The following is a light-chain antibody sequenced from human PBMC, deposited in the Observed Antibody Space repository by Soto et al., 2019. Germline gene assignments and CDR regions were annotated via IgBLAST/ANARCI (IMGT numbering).Light chain of an antibody. CDR2: GAS. CDR1: QSVSSSY. CDR3: HQYGSSPPFT. Sequence: EIVLTQSPGTLSLSPGERATLSCRASQSVSSSYLAWYQQKPGQAPRLLIYGASNRATGIPDRFSGSWSGTDFILTISRLEPEDFAVYYCHQYGSSPPFTFGQGTRLEIK. V-gene: IGKV3-20*01. J-gene: IGKJ5*01.